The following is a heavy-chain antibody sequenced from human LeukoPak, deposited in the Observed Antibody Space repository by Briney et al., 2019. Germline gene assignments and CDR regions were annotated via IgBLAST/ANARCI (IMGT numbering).Heavy chain of an antibody. V-gene: IGHV4-61*02. CDR3: ASEQLVTYYFDN. Sequence: KTSQTLSLTCTVSGASIRSGTSYWSWIRRPAGRGLEWIGRVYNGGYTTYNPSLKSRVSMLVDTSKNQFSLELTSVTAADTAVYYCASEQLVTYYFDNWGQGTLVTVSS. CDR1: GASIRSGTSY. CDR2: VYNGGYT. J-gene: IGHJ4*02. D-gene: IGHD2-21*02.